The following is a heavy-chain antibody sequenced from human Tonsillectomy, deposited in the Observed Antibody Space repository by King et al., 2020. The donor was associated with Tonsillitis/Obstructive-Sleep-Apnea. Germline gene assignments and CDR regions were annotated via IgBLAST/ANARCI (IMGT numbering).Heavy chain of an antibody. CDR2: VSYDGGNK. CDR1: GFNLSSYA. V-gene: IGHV3-30*18. CDR3: AKDRSSVPIGGDFDD. Sequence: VQLVESGGGGVQPGRSLRLSCATSGFNLSSYAIHWVRQAPGKGLDWVAVVSYDGGNKYYVDSVKGRFTTSRGNSKNKMYLQMNSLRAEDTAMYYCAKDRSSVPIGGDFDDWGPGTLVTVSS. J-gene: IGHJ4*02. D-gene: IGHD6-19*01.